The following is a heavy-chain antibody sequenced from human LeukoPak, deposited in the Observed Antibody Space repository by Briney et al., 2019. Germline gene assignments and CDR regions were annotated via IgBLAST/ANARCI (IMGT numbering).Heavy chain of an antibody. CDR3: AREHITMVRGVITMPFY. D-gene: IGHD3-10*01. CDR2: INPNSGGT. V-gene: IGHV1-2*02. Sequence: ASVKVSCEASGYTFTGYYMHWVRQAPGQGLEWMGWINPNSGGTNYAQKFQGRVTMTRDTSISTAYMELSRLRSDDTAVYYCAREHITMVRGVITMPFYWGQGTLVTVSS. J-gene: IGHJ4*02. CDR1: GYTFTGYY.